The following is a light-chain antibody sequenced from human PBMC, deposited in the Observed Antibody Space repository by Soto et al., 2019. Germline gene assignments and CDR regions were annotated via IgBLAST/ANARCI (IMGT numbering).Light chain of an antibody. Sequence: EIVMTQSPATLSVSPGERATLSCRASQSVSSNLAWYQQKPGQAPRLLIYGASSRATGIPDRFSGSGSGTDFTLTISRLEPEDFAVYYCHQYGSSPATFGQGTKV. V-gene: IGKV3-20*01. CDR2: GAS. CDR1: QSVSSN. J-gene: IGKJ1*01. CDR3: HQYGSSPAT.